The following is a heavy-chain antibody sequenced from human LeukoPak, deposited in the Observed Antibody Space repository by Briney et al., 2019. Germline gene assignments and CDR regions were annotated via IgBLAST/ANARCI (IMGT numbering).Heavy chain of an antibody. CDR3: ARGRPDGSGSYYKFDP. D-gene: IGHD3-10*01. Sequence: SETLSLTCTVSAGSVSSSNYYWGWIRQPPGKGLEWIGSIYYSGRTYYNPSLKSRVTISVNTSKKQFSLKLSSVTAADTAVYYCARGRPDGSGSYYKFDPWGQGTLVTVSS. V-gene: IGHV4-39*01. CDR1: AGSVSSSNYY. J-gene: IGHJ5*02. CDR2: IYYSGRT.